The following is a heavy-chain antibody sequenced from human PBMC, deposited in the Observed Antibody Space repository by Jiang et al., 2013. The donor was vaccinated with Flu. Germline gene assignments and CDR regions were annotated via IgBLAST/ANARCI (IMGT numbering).Heavy chain of an antibody. D-gene: IGHD6-13*01. V-gene: IGHV3-23*01. CDR3: AKDIEDLGVSSSPFDY. CDR2: ISGSGGST. Sequence: SGGGLVQPGGSLRLSCAASGFTFSSYAMSWVRQAPGKGLEWVSAISGSGGSTYYADSVKGRFTISRDNSKNTLYLQMNSLRAEDTAVYYCAKDIEDLGVSSSPFDYWGQGTLVTVSS. J-gene: IGHJ4*02. CDR1: GFTFSSYA.